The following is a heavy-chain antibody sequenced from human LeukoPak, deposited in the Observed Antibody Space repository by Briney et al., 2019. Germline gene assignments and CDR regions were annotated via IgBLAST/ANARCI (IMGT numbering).Heavy chain of an antibody. CDR2: IYYSGST. D-gene: IGHD4-23*01. CDR3: ARDHGGNSNWFDP. V-gene: IGHV4-31*03. CDR1: GGSISSSSYY. Sequence: SETLSLTCTVSGGSISSSSYYWSWIRQHPGKGLEWIGYIYYSGSTYYNPSLKSRVTISVDTSKNQFSLKLSSVTAADTAVYYCARDHGGNSNWFDPWGQGTLVTVSS. J-gene: IGHJ5*02.